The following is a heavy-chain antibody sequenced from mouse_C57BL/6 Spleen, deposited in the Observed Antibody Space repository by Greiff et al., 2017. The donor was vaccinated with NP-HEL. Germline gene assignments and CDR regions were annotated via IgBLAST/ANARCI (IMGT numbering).Heavy chain of an antibody. D-gene: IGHD1-1*01. J-gene: IGHJ4*01. V-gene: IGHV1-81*01. CDR1: GYTFTSYG. Sequence: QVQLQQSGAELARPGASVKLSCTASGYTFTSYGIRWVKQSTGRGLEWIGELYPRSGYTYYNEKFKGKATLTADKSSSTAYMGLRSLTSEDSAVYLWARSITTGVAEGAMDYWGQGTSVTVSS. CDR2: LYPRSGYT. CDR3: ARSITTGVAEGAMDY.